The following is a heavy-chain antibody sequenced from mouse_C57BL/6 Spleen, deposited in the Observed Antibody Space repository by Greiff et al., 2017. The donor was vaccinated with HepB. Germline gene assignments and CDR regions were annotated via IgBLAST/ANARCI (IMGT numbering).Heavy chain of an antibody. CDR1: GYTFTSYW. V-gene: IGHV1-7*01. J-gene: IGHJ1*03. Sequence: VHVQQSGAELAKPGASVKLSCKASGYTFTSYWMHWVKQRPGPGLEWIGYINPSSGYTKYNQKFKDKATLTADKSASTAYMQLSSLTYEDSAVYYWARNDGSSYCYFDVWGTGTTVTVSS. CDR2: INPSSGYT. CDR3: ARNDGSSYCYFDV. D-gene: IGHD1-1*01.